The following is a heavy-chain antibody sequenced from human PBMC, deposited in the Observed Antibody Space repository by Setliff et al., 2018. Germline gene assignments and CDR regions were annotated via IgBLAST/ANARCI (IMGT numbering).Heavy chain of an antibody. J-gene: IGHJ4*02. D-gene: IGHD1-7*01. CDR2: INNDESTT. V-gene: IGHV3-74*01. CDR1: GFTFSNHW. Sequence: PGGSLRLSCAASGFTFSNHWMYWVRQAPGKGLVWVSRINNDESTTTYADSVKGRFTISRDNAKNTLYLQMNSLRAEDTAVYYCVRFAFGTTIAPSWGQGTLVTVSS. CDR3: VRFAFGTTIAPS.